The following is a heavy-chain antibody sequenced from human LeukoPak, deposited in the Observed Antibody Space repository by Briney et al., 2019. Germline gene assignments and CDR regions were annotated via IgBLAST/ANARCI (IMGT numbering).Heavy chain of an antibody. CDR1: GLTVSSY. V-gene: IGHV3-66*04. CDR2: IYSGGSI. CDR3: ARPPYGGVDY. J-gene: IGHJ4*02. Sequence: GGSLRLSCAASGLTVSSYMSWVRLAPGKGLEWVSVIYSGGSIYYADSVKGRFTISRDKSKNTLYLQMNSLRAEDTAVYYCARPPYGGVDYWGQGTLVTVSS. D-gene: IGHD4-23*01.